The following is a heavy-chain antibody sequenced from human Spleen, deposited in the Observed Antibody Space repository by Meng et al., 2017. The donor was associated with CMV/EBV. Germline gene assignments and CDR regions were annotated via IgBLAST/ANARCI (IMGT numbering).Heavy chain of an antibody. D-gene: IGHD2-2*01. J-gene: IGHJ4*02. CDR2: INPSGGGT. CDR3: VRGTYVPDIVMIPAALSDH. CDR1: GFTFTGYY. Sequence: ASVKVSCKASGFTFTGYYMHWVRQAPGQGFEWLGIINPSGGGTVYAQRFQDRVTMTSDTSTTTFYMEMSSLRSEDTAVYYCVRGTYVPDIVMIPAALSDHWGQGTLVTVSS. V-gene: IGHV1-46*01.